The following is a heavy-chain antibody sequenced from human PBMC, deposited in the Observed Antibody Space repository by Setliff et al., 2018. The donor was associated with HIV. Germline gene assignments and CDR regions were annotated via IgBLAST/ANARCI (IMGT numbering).Heavy chain of an antibody. CDR3: ANLVIIKSYFDY. J-gene: IGHJ4*02. CDR2: IITIFGKA. V-gene: IGHV1-69*13. D-gene: IGHD3-10*01. CDR1: GYTFTSYA. Sequence: SVKVSCKASGYTFTSYAMNWVRQASGQGLEWMGRIITIFGKANYAQKFQGRVTITADESTNTAYMEMSSLRSEDTAVYYCANLVIIKSYFDYWGQGTLVTVSS.